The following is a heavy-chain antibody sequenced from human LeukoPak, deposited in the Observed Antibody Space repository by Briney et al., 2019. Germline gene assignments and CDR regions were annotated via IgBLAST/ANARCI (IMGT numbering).Heavy chain of an antibody. D-gene: IGHD3-10*01. V-gene: IGHV1-46*01. CDR2: ISPSGGST. CDR1: GYTFTSNY. J-gene: IGHJ4*02. CDR3: ARSRAGSGSYLGY. Sequence: GASVKVSCKAFGYTFTSNYMHWVRQAPGQGPEWMGVISPSGGSTTYAQKFQGRVTMTTDTSTSTAYMELRSLRSDDTAVYYCARSRAGSGSYLGYWGQGTLVTVSS.